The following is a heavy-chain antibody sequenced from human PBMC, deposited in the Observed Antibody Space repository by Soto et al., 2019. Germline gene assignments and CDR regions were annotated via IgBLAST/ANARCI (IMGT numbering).Heavy chain of an antibody. V-gene: IGHV4-59*01. CDR3: ARGQFEMLFNVADYYYYYMDV. D-gene: IGHD2-21*01. J-gene: IGHJ6*03. Sequence: SETLSLTCTVSGGSISSYYWSWIRQPPGKGLEWIGYVYYSGSTNYNPSLKSRVTISIDTSKKHFSLKLSSVTAADTAVYYCARGQFEMLFNVADYYYYYMDVWGKGTTVTVSS. CDR2: VYYSGST. CDR1: GGSISSYY.